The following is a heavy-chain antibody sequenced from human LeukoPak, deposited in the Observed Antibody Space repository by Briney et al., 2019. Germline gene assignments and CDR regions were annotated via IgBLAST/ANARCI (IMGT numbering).Heavy chain of an antibody. CDR3: ASFSNWYWMY. Sequence: PSETLSLTCTVSGGSIITPYYWSWIRQPPGTGLEWIGYIYYTGSTNYNPSLKSRDTISLDTSKNQFSLKLSSVTAADTARYYCASFSNWYWMYWGQGTLVTVSS. V-gene: IGHV4-59*08. J-gene: IGHJ4*02. CDR2: IYYTGST. CDR1: GGSIITPYY. D-gene: IGHD1-7*01.